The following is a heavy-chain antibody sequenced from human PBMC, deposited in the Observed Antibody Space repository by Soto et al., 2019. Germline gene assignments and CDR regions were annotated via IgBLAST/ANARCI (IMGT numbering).Heavy chain of an antibody. J-gene: IGHJ4*02. V-gene: IGHV3-30*04. CDR3: ARDQQRGIAAMAFDY. D-gene: IGHD6-13*01. CDR2: ISNDEGNK. CDR1: GFTFNSHA. Sequence: QVQLVESGGGVVQPGTSLRLSCAASGFTFNSHAMHWVRQAPGKGLEWVAVISNDEGNKQYADSVKGRFTISRDNSKNTLYLQMNSLRAEDTAVYYCARDQQRGIAAMAFDYWCQGTLVTLSS.